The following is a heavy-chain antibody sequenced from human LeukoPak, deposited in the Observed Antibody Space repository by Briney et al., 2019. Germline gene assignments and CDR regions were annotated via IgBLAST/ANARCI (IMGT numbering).Heavy chain of an antibody. CDR1: GYSISSGYY. J-gene: IGHJ4*02. Sequence: SETLSLTCTVSGYSISSGYYWGWIRQPPGKGLEWIGSMFHSGSTYYNPSLKSRVTMSVDTSKNQFSLKLSSVTAADTAVYYCARGGYDYVWGSYRLDYWGQGTLVTVSS. CDR3: ARGGYDYVWGSYRLDY. D-gene: IGHD3-16*02. CDR2: MFHSGST. V-gene: IGHV4-38-2*02.